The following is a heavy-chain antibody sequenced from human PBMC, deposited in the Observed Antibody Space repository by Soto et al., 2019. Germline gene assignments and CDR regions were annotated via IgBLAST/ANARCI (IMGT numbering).Heavy chain of an antibody. V-gene: IGHV5-10-1*01. Sequence: PRESLKISCKGSGYSFTSYWISWVRQMPGKGLEWMGRIDPSDSYTNYSPSFQGHVTISADKSISTAYLQWSSLKASDTAMYYCARRGYDSSGLDDAFDIWGQGTMVTVSS. J-gene: IGHJ3*02. CDR3: ARRGYDSSGLDDAFDI. CDR2: IDPSDSYT. CDR1: GYSFTSYW. D-gene: IGHD3-22*01.